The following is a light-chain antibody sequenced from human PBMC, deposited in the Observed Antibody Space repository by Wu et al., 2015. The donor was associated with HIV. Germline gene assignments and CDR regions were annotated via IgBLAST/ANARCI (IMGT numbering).Light chain of an antibody. CDR3: QQSYPTPFT. CDR1: QSVRNF. CDR2: AAS. J-gene: IGKJ4*01. V-gene: IGKV1-39*01. Sequence: DVQLTQSPSSLSASVGDRVTISCRASQSVRNFLNWYQQKPGQAPKVLIYAASRLEVGVPTRFSGSGYGTDFTLTISSLQPEDFATYYCQQSYPTPFTFGGGTKIE.